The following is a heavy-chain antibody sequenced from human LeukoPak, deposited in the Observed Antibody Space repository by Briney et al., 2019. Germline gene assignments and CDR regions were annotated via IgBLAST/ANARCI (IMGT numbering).Heavy chain of an antibody. D-gene: IGHD3-10*01. CDR3: AKELGSTLVRDSSRFFGS. V-gene: IGHV3-30*18. CDR1: GFTFSSYG. J-gene: IGHJ4*02. Sequence: PGGSLRLSCAASGFTFSSYGMHWVRQAPGKGLEWVAVISWYGSVSHYADSVKGRIAISRDNSKRTMYLQMSNLRAEDTAVYYCAKELGSTLVRDSSRFFGSWGQGTLVTVSS. CDR2: ISWYGSVS.